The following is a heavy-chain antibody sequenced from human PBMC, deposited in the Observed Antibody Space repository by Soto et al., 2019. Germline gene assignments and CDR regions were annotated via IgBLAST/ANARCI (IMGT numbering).Heavy chain of an antibody. D-gene: IGHD3-10*01. Sequence: SETPSLTCTVSGCSISSYYWSWIGQPPGKGLEWIGYIYYSGSTNYNPSLKSRVTISVDTSKNQFSLKLSSVTAADTAVYYGAREAYYAPGSLVYWGQGTRVTVSS. CDR3: AREAYYAPGSLVY. CDR2: IYYSGST. V-gene: IGHV4-59*01. J-gene: IGHJ4*02. CDR1: GCSISSYY.